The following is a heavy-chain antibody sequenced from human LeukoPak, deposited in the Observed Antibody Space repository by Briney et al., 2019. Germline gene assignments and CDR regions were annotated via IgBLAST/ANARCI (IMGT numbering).Heavy chain of an antibody. CDR1: VGPMYIYY. CDR3: SRLKLYDSTGYSPGQYMDV. D-gene: IGHD3-22*01. CDR2: LYLGVST. J-gene: IGHJ6*03. Sequence: SETLSLTCTVSVGPMYIYYWSWIPHTAGKGLECIMRLYLGVSTNYNPSLKSRVTMSVDTSKNQFARKLSAATSADTAVYYSSRLKLYDSTGYSPGQYMDVWGRGTTVTVSS. V-gene: IGHV4-4*07.